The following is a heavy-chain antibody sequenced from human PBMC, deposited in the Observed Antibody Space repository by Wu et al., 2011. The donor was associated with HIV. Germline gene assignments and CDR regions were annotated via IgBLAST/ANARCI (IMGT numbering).Heavy chain of an antibody. Sequence: QVQLVQSGAEVKKPGASVKVSCKVSGYTLSELSMHWVRQAPGKGLEWMGGFDPQDDETIYPQKFQGRVTLTEDTSTDTAYMELSSLRSEDTAVYYCAAGEKAQALIDAFHVWGQGDTAYRLF. CDR3: AAGEKAQALIDAFHV. CDR1: GYTLSELS. V-gene: IGHV1-24*01. J-gene: IGHJ3*01. D-gene: IGHD5-24*01. CDR2: FDPQDDET.